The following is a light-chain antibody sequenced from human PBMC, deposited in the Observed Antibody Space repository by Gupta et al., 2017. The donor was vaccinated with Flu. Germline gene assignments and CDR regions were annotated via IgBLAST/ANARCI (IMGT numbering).Light chain of an antibody. CDR3: RQAKYWLYT. Sequence: ISCRSSQSPVQSDGNTYLNWFQQRPGQAPRRLIYKVSNRDAGVPDIFSGSCAGDDFTLKSSRVEAEDVVVYYGRQAKYWLYTFGQGTKLEIK. J-gene: IGKJ2*01. V-gene: IGKV2-30*02. CDR2: KVS. CDR1: QSPVQSDGNTY.